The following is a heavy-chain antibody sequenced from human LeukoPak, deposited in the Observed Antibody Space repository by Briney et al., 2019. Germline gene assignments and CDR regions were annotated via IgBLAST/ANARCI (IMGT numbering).Heavy chain of an antibody. J-gene: IGHJ3*02. D-gene: IGHD3-22*01. Sequence: SETLSLTCTVSGGSSSSYYWSWIRQPAGKGLEWIGRIYTSGSTNYNPSLKSRVTMSVDTSKNQFSLKLSSVTAADTAVYYCARDSDDSSGYYGLGVAFDIWGQGTMVTVYS. V-gene: IGHV4-4*07. CDR3: ARDSDDSSGYYGLGVAFDI. CDR1: GGSSSSYY. CDR2: IYTSGST.